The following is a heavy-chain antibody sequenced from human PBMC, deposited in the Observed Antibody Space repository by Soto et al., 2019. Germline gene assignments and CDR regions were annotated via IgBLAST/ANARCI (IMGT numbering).Heavy chain of an antibody. V-gene: IGHV5-10-1*01. CDR3: ARHDVAATAFDY. Sequence: GESLKIYCQGSGYSFTSYWISWVRQMPGKGLEWMGRIDPSDSYTNYSPSFQGHVTISADKSISTAYLQWSSLKSSDTAMYYCARHDVAATAFDYWGQGTLVTVSS. CDR2: IDPSDSYT. CDR1: GYSFTSYW. J-gene: IGHJ4*02. D-gene: IGHD2-15*01.